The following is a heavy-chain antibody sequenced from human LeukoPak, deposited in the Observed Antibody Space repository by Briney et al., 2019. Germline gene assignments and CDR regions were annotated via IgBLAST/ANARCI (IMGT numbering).Heavy chain of an antibody. V-gene: IGHV4-39*01. Sequence: SETLSLTCTVSGGSISTSNHSWGWIRQPPGKGLEWFGSISYRGSTSYNPSLKSRVAISVDTSNNQFSLKLSSVTAADTAVYYCARQAYYYYYMDVWGKGTTVTVSS. CDR1: GGSISTSNHS. CDR3: ARQAYYYYYMDV. J-gene: IGHJ6*03. CDR2: ISYRGST.